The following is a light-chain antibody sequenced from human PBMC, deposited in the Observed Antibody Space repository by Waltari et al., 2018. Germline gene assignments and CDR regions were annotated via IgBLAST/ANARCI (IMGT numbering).Light chain of an antibody. CDR1: TGAVTSDYY. CDR2: STS. Sequence: QTVVTQEPSLTVSPGGTVTLTCASSTGAVTSDYYPNWFQQKPGQAPRALIHSTSVRCSWTPTRFSGSLLGDKAALTLSGVQPEDEADYYCLLYYGGPWVFGGGTKVTVL. J-gene: IGLJ3*02. V-gene: IGLV7-43*01. CDR3: LLYYGGPWV.